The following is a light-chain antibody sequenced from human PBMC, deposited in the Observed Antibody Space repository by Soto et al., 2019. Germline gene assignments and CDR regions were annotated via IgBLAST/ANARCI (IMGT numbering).Light chain of an antibody. J-gene: IGKJ4*01. V-gene: IGKV1-17*01. CDR2: AVS. CDR3: LQHNTDTLS. CDR1: QGIRYD. Sequence: DFQMTQSPSSLSASVGDRVTIXXRASQGIRYDLGGDQQKPGKAPTGXIYAVSSLQKGGPSMFSGTGAGTEFTLTSSSLQPEDFATYSCLQHNTDTLSFGGGTKVEI.